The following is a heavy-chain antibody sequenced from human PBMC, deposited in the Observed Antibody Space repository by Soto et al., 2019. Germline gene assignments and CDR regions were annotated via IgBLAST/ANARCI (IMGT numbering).Heavy chain of an antibody. V-gene: IGHV1-18*01. CDR1: GYTFTSYG. Sequence: QVKLVQSGAEVKKPGASVKVSCKASGYTFTSYGISWVRQAPGQGLEWMGWISGYNGNTNYAQKLQGRVTMTTDTSTSTAYMDLRSLRSDDTALYYCARRSMDYGAYFDPWCQGTLVTVS. CDR3: ARRSMDYGAYFDP. J-gene: IGHJ5*02. CDR2: ISGYNGNT. D-gene: IGHD4-17*01.